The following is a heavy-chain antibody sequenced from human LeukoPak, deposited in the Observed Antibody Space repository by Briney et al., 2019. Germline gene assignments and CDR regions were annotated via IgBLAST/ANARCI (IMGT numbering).Heavy chain of an antibody. D-gene: IGHD6-19*01. CDR3: ARDLGLWLVQSAFDI. Sequence: GGSLTLPCAASGFPFSSYSMNWVRQAPGKGLEWLSSISSSSSYIYYADSVKGRFTISRDNAKNSLYLQMNSLRAEDTAVYYCARDLGLWLVQSAFDIWGQGTMVTVSS. J-gene: IGHJ3*02. V-gene: IGHV3-21*01. CDR2: ISSSSSYI. CDR1: GFPFSSYS.